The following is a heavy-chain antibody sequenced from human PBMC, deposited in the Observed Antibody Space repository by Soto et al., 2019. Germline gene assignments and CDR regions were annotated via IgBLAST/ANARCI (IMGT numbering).Heavy chain of an antibody. J-gene: IGHJ6*02. D-gene: IGHD3-10*01. CDR1: GFTFSSYA. CDR2: ISYDGSNK. CDR3: ARDRGLVRHYYYGMDV. V-gene: IGHV3-30-3*01. Sequence: LRLSCAASGFTFSSYAMHWVRQAPGKGLEWVAVISYDGSNKYYADSVKGRFTIPRDNSKNTLYLQMNSLRAEDTAVYYCARDRGLVRHYYYGMDVWGQGTTVTVSS.